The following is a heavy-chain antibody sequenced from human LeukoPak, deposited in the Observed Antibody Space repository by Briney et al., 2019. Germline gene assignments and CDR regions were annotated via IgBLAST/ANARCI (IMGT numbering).Heavy chain of an antibody. Sequence: SETLSLTCTVSGGSVSSGSYYWSWIRQPPGKGLEWIGYIYYSGSTYYNPSLKSRVTISVDTSKNQFSLKLSSVTAADTAVYYCARGPYSYGNGFFDYWGQGTLVTVSS. CDR1: GGSVSSGSYY. V-gene: IGHV4-31*03. J-gene: IGHJ4*02. CDR2: IYYSGST. D-gene: IGHD5-18*01. CDR3: ARGPYSYGNGFFDY.